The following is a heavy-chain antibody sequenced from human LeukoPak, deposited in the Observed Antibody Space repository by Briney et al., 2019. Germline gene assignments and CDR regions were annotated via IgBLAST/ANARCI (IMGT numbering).Heavy chain of an antibody. J-gene: IGHJ4*02. CDR2: IYYSGSA. CDR3: ASRLTKGTSY. CDR1: GGSVSSGNYY. D-gene: IGHD1-1*01. V-gene: IGHV4-61*01. Sequence: PSETLSLTCTVSGGSVSSGNYYWSWIRQPPGKGLEWIGYIYYSGSANYSPSFKSRVTISVDTSQNQFSLKVSSVTAADTAVYYCASRLTKGTSYWGQGTLVTVSS.